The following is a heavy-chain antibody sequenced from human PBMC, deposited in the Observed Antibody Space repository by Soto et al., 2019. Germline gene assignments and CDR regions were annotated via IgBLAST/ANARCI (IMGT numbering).Heavy chain of an antibody. D-gene: IGHD1-7*01. Sequence: EVQLVESGGGLVKPGGSLRLSCAASGFTFSSYSMNWVRQAPGKGLEWVSSISSSSSYIYYADSVKGRFTISRDNAKNSLYLQMNSLRAEDTAVYYCARDLDITGTTFYYYYGMHVWGQGTTVTVAS. J-gene: IGHJ6*02. CDR2: ISSSSSYI. CDR3: ARDLDITGTTFYYYYGMHV. CDR1: GFTFSSYS. V-gene: IGHV3-21*01.